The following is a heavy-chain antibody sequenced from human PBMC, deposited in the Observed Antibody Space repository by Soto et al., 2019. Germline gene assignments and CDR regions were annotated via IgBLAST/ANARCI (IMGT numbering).Heavy chain of an antibody. CDR2: ISSTATTI. Sequence: PGGSLRLSCAASGFTFSDYYMNWIRQAPGKGLEWISYISSTATTIYYADSVKGRFTISRDNAKNSLYLQMNSLRAEDTAIYYCKRVFRGYRDYWGQGSLVTVSS. D-gene: IGHD5-12*01. CDR3: KRVFRGYRDY. V-gene: IGHV3-11*04. J-gene: IGHJ4*02. CDR1: GFTFSDYY.